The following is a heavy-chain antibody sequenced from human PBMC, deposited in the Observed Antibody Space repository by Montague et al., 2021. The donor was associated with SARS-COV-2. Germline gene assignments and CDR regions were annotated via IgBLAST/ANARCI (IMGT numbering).Heavy chain of an antibody. CDR2: IYYSVIT. J-gene: IGHJ5*02. Sequence: TLSLTCTVSGGPISSGGYYWSWIRPHPGKGLVWIGYIYYSVITYYNPSLKIRVTISVDTSKNQFSLKLSSVTAADTAVYYCARAVSGTIFGVVGWFDPWGQGAMVSVSS. D-gene: IGHD3-3*01. CDR1: GGPISSGGYY. CDR3: ARAVSGTIFGVVGWFDP. V-gene: IGHV4-31*03.